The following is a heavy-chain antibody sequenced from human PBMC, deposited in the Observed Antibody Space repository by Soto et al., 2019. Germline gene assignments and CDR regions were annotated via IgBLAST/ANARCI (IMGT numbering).Heavy chain of an antibody. V-gene: IGHV1-18*01. J-gene: IGHJ4*02. Sequence: ASVKVPCKASGYTYTNYDISWVRQAPGQGLEWMGWISAYNDNTNYAQKFQGRVTMTTDTSTSTAYMELRSLRSDDTAVYYCARVEQFSYDYWGQGTLVTVSS. CDR2: ISAYNDNT. CDR3: ARVEQFSYDY. D-gene: IGHD6-19*01. CDR1: GYTYTNYD.